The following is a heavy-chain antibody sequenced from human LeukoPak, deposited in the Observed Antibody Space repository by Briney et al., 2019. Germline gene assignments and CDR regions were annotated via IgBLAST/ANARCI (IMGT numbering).Heavy chain of an antibody. V-gene: IGHV3-48*03. J-gene: IGHJ6*04. CDR2: ISSSGSTI. D-gene: IGHD3-10*02. Sequence: GGSLRLSCAASGFTFSSYEMNWVRQAPGKGLEWVSYISSSGSTIYYADSVKGGFTISRDNAKNSLYLQMNSLRAEDTAVYYCAELGITMIGGGWGKGTTVTISS. CDR1: GFTFSSYE. CDR3: AELGITMIGGG.